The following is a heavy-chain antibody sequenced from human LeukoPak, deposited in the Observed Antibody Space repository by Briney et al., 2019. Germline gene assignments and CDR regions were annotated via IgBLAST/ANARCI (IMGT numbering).Heavy chain of an antibody. V-gene: IGHV3-21*01. CDR3: ARDPQRYCSSNSCLVDY. Sequence: TGGSLRLSCTASGFTFSSYSMNWVRQAPGKGLEWLSSISSGSTYVYYADPVKGRFTISRDNAKNSLYLQMNSLTAEDTAVYYCARDPQRYCSSNSCLVDYWGQGTLVTVSS. CDR1: GFTFSSYS. CDR2: ISSGSTYV. J-gene: IGHJ4*02. D-gene: IGHD2-2*01.